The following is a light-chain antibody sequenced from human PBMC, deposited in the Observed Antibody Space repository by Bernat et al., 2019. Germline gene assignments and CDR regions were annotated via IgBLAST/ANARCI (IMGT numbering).Light chain of an antibody. CDR3: QAWDRGSLV. V-gene: IGLV3-1*01. CDR1: KLGDKI. CDR2: QDH. Sequence: SYELTQTPSLSVSPGQTATISCSGDKLGDKIVSWYQQKAGQAPVLVIYQDHKRPSGIPERFSGSNYGNTATLTVGGTQPIDEADYYCQAWDRGSLVFGGGTKLTVL. J-gene: IGLJ2*01.